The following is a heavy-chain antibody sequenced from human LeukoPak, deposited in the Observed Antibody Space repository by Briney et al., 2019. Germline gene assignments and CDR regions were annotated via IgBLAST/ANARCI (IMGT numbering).Heavy chain of an antibody. CDR2: ISACNGNT. V-gene: IGHV1-18*01. J-gene: IGHJ3*02. D-gene: IGHD3-16*01. CDR1: GYTFTSYG. CDR3: ARAPLRPTRTFGGCAFDI. Sequence: GASVKVSCKASGYTFTSYGISWVRRAPGQGLEWMGWISACNGNTNYAQKLQGRVTMTTDTSTSTAYMELRSLRSDDTAVYYCARAPLRPTRTFGGCAFDIWGQGTMVTVSS.